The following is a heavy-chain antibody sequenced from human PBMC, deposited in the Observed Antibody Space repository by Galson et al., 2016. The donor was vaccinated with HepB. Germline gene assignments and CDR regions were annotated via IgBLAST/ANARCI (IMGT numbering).Heavy chain of an antibody. V-gene: IGHV5-51*01. D-gene: IGHD4-17*01. CDR3: ARLHGDNSAFDI. Sequence: QSGAEVKKPGESLKISCKGSGYSFTRYWIGWVRQMPGNGLEWVGIIYPGDSETRYSPSFQGQVTISADKSINTAYLQWSSLKASDTAMFYCARLHGDNSAFDIWGQGTMVTVSS. CDR2: IYPGDSET. CDR1: GYSFTRYW. J-gene: IGHJ3*02.